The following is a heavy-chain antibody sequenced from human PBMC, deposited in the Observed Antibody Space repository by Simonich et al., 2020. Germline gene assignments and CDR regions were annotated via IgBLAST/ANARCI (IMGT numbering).Heavy chain of an antibody. CDR1: GGSISSYY. Sequence: QVQLQESGPGLVKPSETLSLTCTVSGGSISSYYWSWIRQPPGKGLEWIGYIYYSGSTHYTPSLKSRVTISVDTSKTQFSLKRSSVTAADTAVYYCARHDRWLQFYFDYWGQGTLVTVSS. D-gene: IGHD5-12*01. CDR3: ARHDRWLQFYFDY. V-gene: IGHV4-59*08. CDR2: IYYSGST. J-gene: IGHJ4*02.